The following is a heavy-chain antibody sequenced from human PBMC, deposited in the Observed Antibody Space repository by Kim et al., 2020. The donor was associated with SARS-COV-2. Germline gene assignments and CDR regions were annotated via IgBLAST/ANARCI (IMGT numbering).Heavy chain of an antibody. CDR2: TQEEGTTK. CDR1: GFAFSKYW. Sequence: GGSLRLSCAASGFAFSKYWMSGVRRVQVKGLEWVSNTQEEGTTKYYVDSVKGRFTISRDNAKNSVYLLMNSLRAEDTALYYCASPRGVEATTGWGQGTLVTVSS. D-gene: IGHD1-26*01. V-gene: IGHV3-7*01. CDR3: ASPRGVEATTG. J-gene: IGHJ1*01.